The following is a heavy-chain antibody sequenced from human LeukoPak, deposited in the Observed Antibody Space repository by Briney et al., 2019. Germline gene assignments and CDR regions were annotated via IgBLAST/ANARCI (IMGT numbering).Heavy chain of an antibody. D-gene: IGHD3-9*01. CDR2: FDPEDGET. J-gene: IGHJ5*02. CDR1: GYTLTELS. Sequence: GASVKVSCKVSGYTLTELSMHWVRQAPGKGVEWMGGFDPEDGETIYAQKFQGRLTMTEDTSTDTAYMELSSLTSEDTAIYYCTTGYDILTGSYWFDPWGQGTLVTVSS. CDR3: TTGYDILTGSYWFDP. V-gene: IGHV1-24*01.